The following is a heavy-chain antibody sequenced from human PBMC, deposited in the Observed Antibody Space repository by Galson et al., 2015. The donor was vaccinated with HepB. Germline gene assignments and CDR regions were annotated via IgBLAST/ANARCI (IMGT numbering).Heavy chain of an antibody. CDR3: AREGSGWYFDY. J-gene: IGHJ4*02. Sequence: SLRLSCAASGFTFSSYWMHWVRQAPGKGLVWVSRVNSDGSSTSYADSVKGRFTISRDNAKNTLYLQMNSPRAEDTAVYYCAREGSGWYFDYWGQGTLVTVSS. D-gene: IGHD6-19*01. CDR2: VNSDGSST. CDR1: GFTFSSYW. V-gene: IGHV3-74*01.